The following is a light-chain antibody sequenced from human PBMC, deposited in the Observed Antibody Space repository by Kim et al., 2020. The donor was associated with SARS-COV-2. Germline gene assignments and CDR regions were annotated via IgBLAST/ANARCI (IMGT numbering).Light chain of an antibody. CDR1: QSVSSSY. CDR3: QQYGNSPFT. Sequence: EIVLTQSPGTLSLSPGERVTLSCRASQSVSSSYLAWYQQKPGQAPRLLIYSASFRATDIPDRFSGSGSATDFTLTISRLEPEDSAVYYCQQYGNSPFTFGQGTKLEI. V-gene: IGKV3-20*01. CDR2: SAS. J-gene: IGKJ2*01.